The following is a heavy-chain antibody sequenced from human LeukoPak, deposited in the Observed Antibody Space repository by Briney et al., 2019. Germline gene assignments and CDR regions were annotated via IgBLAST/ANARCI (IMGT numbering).Heavy chain of an antibody. CDR1: GYTFTGYY. V-gene: IGHV1-2*06. CDR3: AKTFLTAYDTYFYYYGLDV. J-gene: IGHJ6*02. CDR2: INPNSGGT. D-gene: IGHD3-9*01. Sequence: ASVKVSCKASGYTFTGYYMHWVRQAPGQGPEWMGRINPNSGGTNYAQKFQGRVTMTRDTSITTAYMDLSSLRSEDTAVYYCAKTFLTAYDTYFYYYGLDVWGQGTPVTVSS.